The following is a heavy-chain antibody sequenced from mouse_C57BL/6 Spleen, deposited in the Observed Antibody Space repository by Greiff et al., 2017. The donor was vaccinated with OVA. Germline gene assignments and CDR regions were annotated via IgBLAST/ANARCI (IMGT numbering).Heavy chain of an antibody. CDR3: ARPDWYFDV. CDR2: INPNNGGT. V-gene: IGHV1-22*01. Sequence: EVKLQESGPELVKPGASVKMSCKASGYTFTDYNMHWVKQSHGKSLEWIGNINPNNGGTSYNQKFKGKATLTVNKSSSTAYMELRSLTSEDSAVYDGARPDWYFDVWGTGTTVTVSS. J-gene: IGHJ1*03. CDR1: GYTFTDYN.